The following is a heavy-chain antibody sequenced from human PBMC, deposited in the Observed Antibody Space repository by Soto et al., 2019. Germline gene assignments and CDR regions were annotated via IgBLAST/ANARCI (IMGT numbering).Heavy chain of an antibody. J-gene: IGHJ4*02. D-gene: IGHD6-6*01. Sequence: GKGLEWVSAISGSGGSTYYADSVKGRFTISRDNSKNTLYLQMNSLRAEDTAVYYCASIEYSSSSDGAASVQDFWGQGTLVTVSS. CDR3: ASIEYSSSSDGAASVQDF. CDR2: ISGSGGST. V-gene: IGHV3-23*01.